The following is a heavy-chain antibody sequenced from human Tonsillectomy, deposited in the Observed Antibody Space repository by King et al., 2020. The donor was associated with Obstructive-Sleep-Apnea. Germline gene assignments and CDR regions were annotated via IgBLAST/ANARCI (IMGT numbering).Heavy chain of an antibody. J-gene: IGHJ2*01. V-gene: IGHV3-23*04. CDR1: GFTFSNYA. CDR3: AKGTSSWYDDDPDNWYLDL. Sequence: EVQLVESGGGLVQPGGSLRLSCAASGFTFSNYAMSWVRQAPGKGLEWVSTISGSGVSTFYADSVKGRFSISRDNSKNMLHLQMNSLRGEDTAVYYCAKGTSSWYDDDPDNWYLDLWGRGTLLTVSS. CDR2: ISGSGVST. D-gene: IGHD6-13*01.